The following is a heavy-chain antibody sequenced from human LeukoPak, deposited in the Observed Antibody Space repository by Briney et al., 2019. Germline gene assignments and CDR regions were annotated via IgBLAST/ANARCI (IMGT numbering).Heavy chain of an antibody. D-gene: IGHD3-3*01. CDR1: GFTFSDYY. Sequence: GGSLRLSCAASGFTFSDYYMSWIRQAPGKGLEWVSYISSSGSTIYYADSVKGRFTISRDNAKNSLYLQMSSLRAEDTAVYYCCVGYDFWSGYSDFDYWGQGTLVTVSS. CDR3: CVGYDFWSGYSDFDY. V-gene: IGHV3-11*04. CDR2: ISSSGSTI. J-gene: IGHJ4*02.